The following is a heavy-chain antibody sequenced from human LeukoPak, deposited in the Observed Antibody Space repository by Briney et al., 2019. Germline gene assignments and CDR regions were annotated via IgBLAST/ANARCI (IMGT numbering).Heavy chain of an antibody. J-gene: IGHJ4*02. CDR3: ARAARRSLLLWFGEYIDY. Sequence: GGSLRLSCAASGFTFSDYYMSWIRQAPGKGLEWVSYMSSGGDTIYYADSVKGRFTISRDNAKNSLYLRLNSLRAEDTAAYYCARAARRSLLLWFGEYIDYWGQGTLVTVSS. V-gene: IGHV3-11*01. CDR1: GFTFSDYY. D-gene: IGHD3-10*01. CDR2: MSSGGDTI.